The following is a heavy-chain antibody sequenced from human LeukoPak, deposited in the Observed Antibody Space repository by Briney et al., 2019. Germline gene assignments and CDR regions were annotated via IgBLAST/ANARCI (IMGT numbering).Heavy chain of an antibody. D-gene: IGHD6-19*01. CDR3: ARRLAVAGRAYNWFDP. CDR1: GYTFTSYG. CDR2: ISVYNGNT. V-gene: IGHV1-18*01. J-gene: IGHJ5*02. Sequence: GASVKVSRKASGYTFTSYGISWVRQAPGQGLEWMGWISVYNGNTNYAQKLQGRVTMTTDTSTSTAYMELRSLRSDDTAVYYCARRLAVAGRAYNWFDPWGQGTLVTVSS.